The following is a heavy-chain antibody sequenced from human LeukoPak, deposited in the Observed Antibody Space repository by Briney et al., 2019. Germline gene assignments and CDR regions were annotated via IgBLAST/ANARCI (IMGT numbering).Heavy chain of an antibody. CDR2: IYPGDSDI. J-gene: IGHJ6*02. CDR1: GYSFTIYW. V-gene: IGHV5-51*01. CDR3: ARGVRDYYYYYGMDV. D-gene: IGHD3-10*01. Sequence: GESLKISCKGSGYSFTIYWIGWVRQMPGKGLEWMGIIYPGDSDIKYSPSFQGQVTISADKSINTAYLQWSSLKASDTAMYYCARGVRDYYYYYGMDVWGQGTTVTVSS.